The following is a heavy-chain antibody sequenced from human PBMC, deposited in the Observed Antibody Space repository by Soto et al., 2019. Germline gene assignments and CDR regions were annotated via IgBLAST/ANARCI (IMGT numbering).Heavy chain of an antibody. D-gene: IGHD5-18*01. V-gene: IGHV3-33*01. J-gene: IGHJ5*02. Sequence: QVQLVESGGGVVQPGRSLRLSCAASGFTFSSYGMHWVRQAPGKGLEWVAVIWYDGSNKYYADSVKGRFTISRDNSRKTLYLQMNSLRAEDTAVYYCARRAWIQLRGYGNWFDPWGQGTLVTVSS. CDR2: IWYDGSNK. CDR1: GFTFSSYG. CDR3: ARRAWIQLRGYGNWFDP.